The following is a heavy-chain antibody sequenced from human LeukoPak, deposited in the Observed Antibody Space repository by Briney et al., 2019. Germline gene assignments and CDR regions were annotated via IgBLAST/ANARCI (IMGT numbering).Heavy chain of an antibody. J-gene: IGHJ5*02. CDR3: ARRAQGSSGYYGWFDP. Sequence: SETLSLTCAAYGGSFSGYYWSWIRQPPGKGLEWIGEINHSGSTNYNPSLKSRVTISVDTSKNQFSLKLSSVTAADTAVYYCARRAQGSSGYYGWFDPWGQGTLVTVSS. D-gene: IGHD3-22*01. CDR1: GGSFSGYY. V-gene: IGHV4-34*01. CDR2: INHSGST.